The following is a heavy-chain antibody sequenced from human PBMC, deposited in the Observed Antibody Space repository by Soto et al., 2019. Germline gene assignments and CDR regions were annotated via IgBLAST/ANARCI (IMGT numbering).Heavy chain of an antibody. CDR3: ARDEYSSSYAQDWFDP. Sequence: QVQLVQSGAEVKKPGSSVKVSYKASGGTFSSYAISWVRQAPGQGLEWMGGIIPIFGTANYAQKFQGRVTITADKSTSTAYMELSSLRSEDTAVYYCARDEYSSSYAQDWFDPWGQGTLVTVSS. D-gene: IGHD6-6*01. V-gene: IGHV1-69*06. CDR2: IIPIFGTA. J-gene: IGHJ5*02. CDR1: GGTFSSYA.